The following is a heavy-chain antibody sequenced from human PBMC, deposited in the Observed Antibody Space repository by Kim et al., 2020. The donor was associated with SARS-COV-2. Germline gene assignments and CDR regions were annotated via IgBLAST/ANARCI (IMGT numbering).Heavy chain of an antibody. CDR1: GYTFTSYY. CDR2: INPSGGST. V-gene: IGHV1-46*01. D-gene: IGHD3-10*01. J-gene: IGHJ6*02. Sequence: ASVKVSCKASGYTFTSYYMHWVRQAPGQGLEWMGIINPSGGSTSYAQKFQGRVTMTRDTSTSTVYMELSSLRSEDTAVYYCAREGWFGELSKNYYYGMDVWGQGTTVTVSS. CDR3: AREGWFGELSKNYYYGMDV.